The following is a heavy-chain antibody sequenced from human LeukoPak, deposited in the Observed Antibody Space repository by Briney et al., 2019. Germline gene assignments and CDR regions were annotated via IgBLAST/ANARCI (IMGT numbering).Heavy chain of an antibody. CDR1: GGSISSSSYY. V-gene: IGHV4-39*07. CDR3: ATHVGFGPASGSYSIYYYYMDV. Sequence: SETLSLTCTVSGGSISSSSYYWGWIRQPPGKGLEWIGSIYYSGSTYYNPSLKSRVTISVDTSKNQFSLKLSSVTAADTAVYYCATHVGFGPASGSYSIYYYYMDVWGKGTTVTVSS. D-gene: IGHD1-26*01. J-gene: IGHJ6*03. CDR2: IYYSGST.